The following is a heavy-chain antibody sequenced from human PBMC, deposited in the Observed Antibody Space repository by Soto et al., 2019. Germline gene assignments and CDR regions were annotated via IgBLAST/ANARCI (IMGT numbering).Heavy chain of an antibody. CDR2: IWYDGSNK. D-gene: IGHD5-12*01. Sequence: QVQLVESGGGVVQPGRSLRLSCAASGFTFSSYGMHWVRQAPGKGLEWVAVIWYDGSNKYYADSVKGRFTISRDNSKNTLYLQMNSLRAEDTAVYYCARDKGATIWDYYYGMDVWGQGTTVTVSS. CDR1: GFTFSSYG. V-gene: IGHV3-33*01. CDR3: ARDKGATIWDYYYGMDV. J-gene: IGHJ6*02.